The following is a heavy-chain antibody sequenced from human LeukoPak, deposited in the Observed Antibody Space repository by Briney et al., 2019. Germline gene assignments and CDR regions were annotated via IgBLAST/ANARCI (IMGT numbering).Heavy chain of an antibody. CDR3: ARVPVYDFWSGYSYYFDY. CDR2: IYYSGST. CDR1: GGSISSSSYY. Sequence: PSETLSLTCTVSGGSISSSSYYWGWIRQPPGKGLEWIGSIYYSGSTYYNPSLKSRVTISVDTSKNQFSLKLSSVTAADTAVYYCARVPVYDFWSGYSYYFDYWGQGTLVTVSS. V-gene: IGHV4-39*07. D-gene: IGHD3-3*01. J-gene: IGHJ4*02.